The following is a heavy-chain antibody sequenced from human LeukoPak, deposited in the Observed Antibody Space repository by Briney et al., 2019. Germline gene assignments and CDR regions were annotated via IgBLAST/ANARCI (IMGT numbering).Heavy chain of an antibody. D-gene: IGHD3-22*01. CDR3: AKVPKYYYDSSGI. V-gene: IGHV3-30*02. CDR1: RFTFSRYG. CDR2: IRCDGSNK. Sequence: GRSLRLSCTASRFTFSRYGMHWVRQAPGKGLERVAFIRCDGSNKYYADSVKGRFTISRDNSKNSLYLQMNSLRAEDTAVYYCAKVPKYYYDSSGIWGQGTMVTVSS. J-gene: IGHJ3*02.